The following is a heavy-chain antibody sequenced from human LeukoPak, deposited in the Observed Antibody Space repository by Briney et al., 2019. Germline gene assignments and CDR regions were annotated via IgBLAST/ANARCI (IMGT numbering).Heavy chain of an antibody. CDR3: TRSFPGIVGAADF. D-gene: IGHD1-26*01. CDR2: IHSSGKT. CDR1: GGSISSYY. V-gene: IGHV4-59*01. J-gene: IGHJ4*02. Sequence: SETLSLTCTVSGGSISSYYWSWIRQPPQKGLEWIAYIHSSGKTNYNPSLKSRVTISVDTSKNQFSLKVTSMTAADTGVYYCTRSFPGIVGAADFWGQGTLVTVSS.